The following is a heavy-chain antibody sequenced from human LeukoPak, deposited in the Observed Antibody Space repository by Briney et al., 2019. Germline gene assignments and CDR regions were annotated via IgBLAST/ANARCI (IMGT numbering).Heavy chain of an antibody. Sequence: PSETLPLTCGVYGSSLSGYYWSWIRQPPGKGLEWIGEINHSGSTNYNASLKSRVTISVDTSRKQFSLKLSSVTAADSAMYYCAREPGWTIAARPFDYCGQGTLVTVSS. CDR1: GSSLSGYY. V-gene: IGHV4-34*01. J-gene: IGHJ4*02. CDR3: AREPGWTIAARPFDY. CDR2: INHSGST. D-gene: IGHD6-6*01.